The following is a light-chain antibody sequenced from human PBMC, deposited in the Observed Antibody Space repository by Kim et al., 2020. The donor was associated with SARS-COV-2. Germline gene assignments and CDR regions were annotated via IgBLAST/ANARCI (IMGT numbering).Light chain of an antibody. Sequence: GKTVTISCPRSSGSIASNYVQWYQQRPGSSPTTVIYEDNQRPSGVPDRFSGSIDSSSNSASLTISGLKTEEEADYYCQSYDSSNPVFGGGTKVTVL. CDR1: SGSIASNY. V-gene: IGLV6-57*01. CDR3: QSYDSSNPV. J-gene: IGLJ3*02. CDR2: EDN.